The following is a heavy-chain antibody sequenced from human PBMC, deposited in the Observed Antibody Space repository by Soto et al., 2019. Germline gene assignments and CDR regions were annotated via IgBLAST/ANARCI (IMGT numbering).Heavy chain of an antibody. CDR3: ARDGSYCSGGRCYRIDY. CDR2: IYSGGST. D-gene: IGHD2-15*01. Sequence: GGSLRLSCAASGFTVSSNYMSWVRQAPGKGLEWVSVIYSGGSTYYADSVKGRFTISRDNSKNTLYLQMNSLRAEDTAVYYCARDGSYCSGGRCYRIDYWGQGTLVTVSS. J-gene: IGHJ4*02. CDR1: GFTVSSNY. V-gene: IGHV3-66*01.